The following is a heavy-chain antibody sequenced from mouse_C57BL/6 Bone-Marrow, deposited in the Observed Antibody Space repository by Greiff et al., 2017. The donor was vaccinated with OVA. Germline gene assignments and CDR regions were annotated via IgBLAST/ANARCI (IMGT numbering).Heavy chain of an antibody. V-gene: IGHV2-6*03. CDR1: GFSLTSYG. J-gene: IGHJ4*01. Sequence: QVQLKESGPGLVAPSQSLSITCTVSGFSLTSYGVHWVRQPPGKGLEWLVVIWSDGSTTYNSAIKSSLSISKDNSKNHVFLKRNTLQTDDSDMYYGAGGGWLRRRGYYAMDYWGQGTSVTVSS. D-gene: IGHD2-2*01. CDR3: AGGGWLRRRGYYAMDY. CDR2: IWSDGST.